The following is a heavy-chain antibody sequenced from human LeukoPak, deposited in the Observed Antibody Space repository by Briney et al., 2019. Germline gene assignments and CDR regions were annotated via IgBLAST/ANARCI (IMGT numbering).Heavy chain of an antibody. CDR1: GYSFTNYW. CDR2: INPADSDT. J-gene: IGHJ3*02. Sequence: GESLKISCKGSGYSFTNYWIGWVRQMPGKGLEWMGIINPADSDTRKSPAFHGQVTISVDKSISTAYLQWSSLKASDTAMYYCARRGLLGYCSGATCYDAFDIWGQGIMVTVSS. CDR3: ARRGLLGYCSGATCYDAFDI. V-gene: IGHV5-51*01. D-gene: IGHD2-15*01.